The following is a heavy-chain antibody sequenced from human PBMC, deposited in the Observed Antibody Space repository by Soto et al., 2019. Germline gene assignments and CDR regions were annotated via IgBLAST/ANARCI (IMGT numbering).Heavy chain of an antibody. J-gene: IGHJ4*02. V-gene: IGHV3-23*01. CDR3: AKVRCGGDCYARHFDY. CDR2: ISGSGGST. CDR1: GFTFSSYA. Sequence: GGSLRLSCAASGFTFSSYAMSWVRQAPGKGLEWVSAISGSGGSTYYADSVKGRLTISRDNSKNTLYLQMNSLRAEDTAVYYCAKVRCGGDCYARHFDYWGQGTLVTV. D-gene: IGHD2-21*02.